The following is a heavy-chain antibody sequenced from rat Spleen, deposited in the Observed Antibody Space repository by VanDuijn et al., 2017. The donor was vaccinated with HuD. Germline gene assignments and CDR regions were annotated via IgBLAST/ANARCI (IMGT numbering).Heavy chain of an antibody. V-gene: IGHV2S8*01. CDR2: MSGGRST. Sequence: QVQLKESGPGLVQPSQTLSLTCTVSGFSLSSYGVIWVRQPPGKGLEWIAAMSGGRSTYYNSVLKSRLSITWDTSKSQVLLKMNSLQTDDTATYFCARSYGGYSQHWFVYWGQGTLVTVSS. CDR3: ARSYGGYSQHWFVY. J-gene: IGHJ3*01. CDR1: GFSLSSYG. D-gene: IGHD1-11*01.